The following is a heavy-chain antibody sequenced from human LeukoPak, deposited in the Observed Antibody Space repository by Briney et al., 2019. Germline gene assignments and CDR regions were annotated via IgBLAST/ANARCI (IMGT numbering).Heavy chain of an antibody. CDR2: INHSGST. CDR3: ARGPVGSGWYY. CDR1: GGSFSGYY. Sequence: PSETLSLTCAVYGGSFSGYYWSWIRQPPGKGLEWIGEINHSGSTNYNPSLKSRVTISVDTSKNQFSLKLSSVTAADTAVYYCARGPVGSGWYYWGQGTLVTVSS. J-gene: IGHJ4*02. D-gene: IGHD6-19*01. V-gene: IGHV4-34*01.